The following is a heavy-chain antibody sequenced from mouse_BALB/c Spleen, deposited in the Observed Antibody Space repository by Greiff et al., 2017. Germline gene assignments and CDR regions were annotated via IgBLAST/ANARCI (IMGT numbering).Heavy chain of an antibody. CDR2: IDTSDSYT. CDR1: GYTFTDYW. D-gene: IGHD2-10*01. Sequence: QVQLQQPGAELVMPGASVKMSCKASGYTFTDYWMHWVKQRPGQGLEWIGAIDTSDSYTSYNQKFKGKATLTVDESSSTAYMQLSSLTSEDSAVYYCARSYYGFDYWGQGTTLTVSS. J-gene: IGHJ2*01. V-gene: IGHV1-69*01. CDR3: ARSYYGFDY.